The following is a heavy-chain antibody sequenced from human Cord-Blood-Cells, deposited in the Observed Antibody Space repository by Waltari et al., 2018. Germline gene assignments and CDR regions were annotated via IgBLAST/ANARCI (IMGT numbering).Heavy chain of an antibody. Sequence: QVQLQESGPGLVKPSQTLSLTCTFSGGSISSGGSFCSWIRQHPGKGLEWIGYIYYSGSTYYNPSLKSRVTISVDTSKNQFSLKLSSVTAADTAVYYCARDGNSSSNAFDIWGQGTMVTVSS. CDR3: ARDGNSSSNAFDI. J-gene: IGHJ3*02. CDR1: GGSISSGGSF. CDR2: IYYSGST. V-gene: IGHV4-31*03. D-gene: IGHD6-6*01.